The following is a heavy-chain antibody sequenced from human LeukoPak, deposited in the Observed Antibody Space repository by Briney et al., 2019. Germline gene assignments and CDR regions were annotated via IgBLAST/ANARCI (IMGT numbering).Heavy chain of an antibody. D-gene: IGHD3-3*01. J-gene: IGHJ6*02. CDR1: GGSLSSGSYY. Sequence: SETLSLTCTVSGGSLSSGSYYWSWIRQPPGKGLEWIGYIYYSGSTNYNPSLKSRVPISVDTSKNQFSLKLSSVTAADTAVYYCAGAPIYYDFWSGIFTWGRHYYTNYGMDVGGQGPTVTVS. V-gene: IGHV4-61*01. CDR3: AGAPIYYDFWSGIFTWGRHYYTNYGMDV. CDR2: IYYSGST.